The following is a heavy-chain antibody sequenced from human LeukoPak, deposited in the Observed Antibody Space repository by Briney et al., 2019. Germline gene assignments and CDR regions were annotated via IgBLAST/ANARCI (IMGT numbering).Heavy chain of an antibody. V-gene: IGHV3-48*02. CDR1: GFXFSTYS. J-gene: IGHJ4*02. CDR3: ARVGGATLVTMYFDY. D-gene: IGHD4-23*01. CDR2: ISSDSSLI. Sequence: GGSLRLSCAASGFXFSTYSINWVRQAPGKGREWLSYISSDSSLIYYADSVKGRFTISRDNAKKSLYLQMDSLREEDTAVYYCARVGGATLVTMYFDYWGQGTLVTVSS.